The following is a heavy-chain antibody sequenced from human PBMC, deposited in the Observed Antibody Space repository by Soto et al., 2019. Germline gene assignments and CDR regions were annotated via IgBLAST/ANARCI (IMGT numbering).Heavy chain of an antibody. CDR1: GGTFSSYA. D-gene: IGHD6-13*01. CDR2: IIPIFGTA. CDR3: ARGRIAAAATPLYDY. V-gene: IGHV1-69*13. Sequence: SVKVSCKASGGTFSSYAISWVLQAPGQGLEWMGGIIPIFGTANYAQKFQGRVTITADESTSTAYMELSSLRSEDTAVYYCARGRIAAAATPLYDYWGQGTLVTVSS. J-gene: IGHJ4*02.